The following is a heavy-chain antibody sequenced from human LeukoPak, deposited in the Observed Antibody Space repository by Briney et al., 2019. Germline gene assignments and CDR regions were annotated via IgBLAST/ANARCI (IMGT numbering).Heavy chain of an antibody. J-gene: IGHJ4*02. D-gene: IGHD6-13*01. V-gene: IGHV4-39*01. Sequence: PSETLSLTCTVSGVSISSSSYYWGWIRQPPGKGLEWIGGIYSGGSSYNPSLKSRLAISVDTSKDQFSLKVTSVTAADTAVYYCARYFSSWTTYDYWGQGTLVTVSS. CDR1: GVSISSSSYY. CDR2: IYSGGS. CDR3: ARYFSSWTTYDY.